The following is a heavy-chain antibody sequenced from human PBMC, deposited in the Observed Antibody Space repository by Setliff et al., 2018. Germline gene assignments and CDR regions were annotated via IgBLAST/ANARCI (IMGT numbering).Heavy chain of an antibody. CDR3: ARERGDIVTTTSYYYYLDV. V-gene: IGHV1-18*01. CDR1: GYTFTSYS. D-gene: IGHD5-12*01. Sequence: ASVKVSCKASGYTFTSYSITWVRQAPGRGLEWLGWISGYSGDTSYAQKFQDRVTLTTDTSTSTAYMEMRSLTSDDTAVYYCARERGDIVTTTSYYYYLDVWGKGTTVTVSS. J-gene: IGHJ6*03. CDR2: ISGYSGDT.